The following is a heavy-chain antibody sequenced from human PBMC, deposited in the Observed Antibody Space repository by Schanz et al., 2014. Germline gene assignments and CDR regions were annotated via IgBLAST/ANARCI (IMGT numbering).Heavy chain of an antibody. CDR1: GFTFSAYA. J-gene: IGHJ6*02. CDR2: ISSSSSTI. V-gene: IGHV3-48*01. Sequence: EMQLLESGGGLVEPGGSLRLSCAASGFTFSAYAMTWVRQAPGKGLEWISYISSSSSTIYHADSVKGRFTISRDNAKNTLYLQMNTLRAEDTAVYYCLAPDYGMDVWGQGTTVTVSS. CDR3: LAPDYGMDV.